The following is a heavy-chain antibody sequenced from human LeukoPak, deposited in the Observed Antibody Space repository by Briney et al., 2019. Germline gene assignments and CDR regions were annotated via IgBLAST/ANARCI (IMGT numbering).Heavy chain of an antibody. CDR3: ARGAAKGNWFDP. D-gene: IGHD5-18*01. V-gene: IGHV1-18*01. CDR1: GGTFSSYA. Sequence: ASVKVSCKASGGTFSSYAISWVRQAPGQGLEWMGWISAYNGNTNYAQKLQGRVTMTTDTSTSTAYMELRSLRSDDTAVYYCARGAAKGNWFDPWGQGTLVTVSS. CDR2: ISAYNGNT. J-gene: IGHJ5*02.